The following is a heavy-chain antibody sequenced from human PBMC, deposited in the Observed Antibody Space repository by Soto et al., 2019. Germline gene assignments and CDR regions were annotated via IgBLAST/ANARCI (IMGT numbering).Heavy chain of an antibody. CDR3: ASHPVPYYYYGMEV. J-gene: IGHJ6*02. V-gene: IGHV1-69*01. CDR1: GGTFSSYA. CDR2: IIPIFGTA. Sequence: SVKVSCKASGGTFSSYALSWVRQAPGQGLEWMGGIIPIFGTADYAQKFQGRVTITADDSTSTAYMELSSLRSEDTAVYYCASHPVPYYYYGMEVWGQGTTVTVSS.